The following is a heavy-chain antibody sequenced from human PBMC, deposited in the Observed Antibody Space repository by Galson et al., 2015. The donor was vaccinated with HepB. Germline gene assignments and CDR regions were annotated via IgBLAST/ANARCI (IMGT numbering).Heavy chain of an antibody. CDR2: IYSGGST. J-gene: IGHJ6*02. V-gene: IGHV3-66*01. D-gene: IGHD6-13*01. CDR1: GFTVSSNY. Sequence: SLRLSCAASGFTVSSNYMSWVRQAPGKGLEWVSVIYSGGSTYYADSVKGRFTISRDNSKNTLYLQMNSLRAEDTAVYYCASTLGGYSSSWGYYYYYGMDVWGQGTTVTVSS. CDR3: ASTLGGYSSSWGYYYYYGMDV.